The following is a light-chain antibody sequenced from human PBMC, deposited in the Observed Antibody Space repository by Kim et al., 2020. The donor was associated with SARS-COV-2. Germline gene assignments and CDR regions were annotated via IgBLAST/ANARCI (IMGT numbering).Light chain of an antibody. J-gene: IGKJ5*01. V-gene: IGKV3-11*01. CDR3: QQRSIWPPIT. CDR2: DAA. Sequence: SPEERAPLACRASQSVNSYLAWDEQKPGQAPRLRIYDAAKRATGIPARFSGRGSRTDFTLIISSLEPEDSAVYYCQQRSIWPPITFGQGTRLEIK. CDR1: QSVNSY.